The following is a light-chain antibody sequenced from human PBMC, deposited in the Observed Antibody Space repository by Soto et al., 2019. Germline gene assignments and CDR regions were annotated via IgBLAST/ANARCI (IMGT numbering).Light chain of an antibody. J-gene: IGKJ1*01. CDR2: GSS. V-gene: IGKV3-20*01. CDR1: QSVSSGS. CDR3: QQYAGSLSWT. Sequence: EIALTQSPGALSLSPGERATLSCRASQSVSSGSWAWYQQKVGQAPRLLIYGSSIRATGIPDRFSGRRSGTDFTLTISRLEPEDFAVYYCQQYAGSLSWTFGQGTKVDIK.